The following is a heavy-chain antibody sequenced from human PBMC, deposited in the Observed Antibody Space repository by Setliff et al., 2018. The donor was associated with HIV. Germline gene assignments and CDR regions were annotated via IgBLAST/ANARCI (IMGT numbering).Heavy chain of an antibody. V-gene: IGHV1-2*04. J-gene: IGHJ6*02. CDR3: ARKRVGFDGIDV. D-gene: IGHD1-26*01. CDR2: INPNTGDT. Sequence: ASVKVSCKASGYTFTAYNIQWVRQAPGQGLEWVGWINPNTGDTSYAENLQGWVTLTRDTSISTAYLEVRSDDTAVYYCARKRVGFDGIDVWGQGTTGTVSS. CDR1: GYTFTAYN.